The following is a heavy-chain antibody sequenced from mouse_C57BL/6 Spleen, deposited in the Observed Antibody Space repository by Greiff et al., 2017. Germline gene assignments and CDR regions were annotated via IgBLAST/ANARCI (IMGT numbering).Heavy chain of an antibody. Sequence: QVQLQQPGTELVKPGASVKLSCKASGYTFTSYWMHWVKQRPGHGLEWIGNINPSNGGTNYNEKFKSKATLTVDKSSSTAYMLLSSLTSEDSAVYYGARGRYDYDGYYFDYWGQGTTLTVSS. CDR2: INPSNGGT. CDR3: ARGRYDYDGYYFDY. V-gene: IGHV1-53*01. D-gene: IGHD2-4*01. J-gene: IGHJ2*01. CDR1: GYTFTSYW.